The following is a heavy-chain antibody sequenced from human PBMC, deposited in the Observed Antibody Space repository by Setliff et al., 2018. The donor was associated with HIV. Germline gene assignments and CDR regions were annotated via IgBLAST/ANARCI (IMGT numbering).Heavy chain of an antibody. V-gene: IGHV3-9*01. J-gene: IGHJ4*02. CDR2: ITWNSGTI. CDR1: GFNFDDYA. Sequence: GGSLRLSCAASGFNFDDYAMHWGRQVPGKGPEWVSGITWNSGTIAYADSVKGRFTISRDNAKNSLFLQMNNLRVEDTAIYYCARPLYGGNSDIGGYWGQGTLVTVSS. CDR3: ARPLYGGNSDIGGY. D-gene: IGHD4-17*01.